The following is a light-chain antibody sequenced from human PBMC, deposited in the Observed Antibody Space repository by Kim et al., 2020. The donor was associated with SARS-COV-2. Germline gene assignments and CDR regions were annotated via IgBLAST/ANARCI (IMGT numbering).Light chain of an antibody. V-gene: IGKV3-20*01. CDR3: QHYGSSPPYT. CDR1: QSVRADY. J-gene: IGKJ2*01. CDR2: GAS. Sequence: SPGESATLSCRASQSVRADYLAWYQQKPGQAPRLLIYGASSRATGIPDRFSGSGSGTDFTLTISSLDPEDFAVYYCQHYGSSPPYTFGQGTKLEI.